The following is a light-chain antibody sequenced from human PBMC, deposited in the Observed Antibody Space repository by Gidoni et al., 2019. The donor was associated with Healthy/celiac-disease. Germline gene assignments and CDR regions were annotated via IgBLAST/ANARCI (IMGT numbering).Light chain of an antibody. CDR3: QQRSNWSSLT. CDR1: QSVSSY. Sequence: EIVLTQSPATLSLSPGERATLSCRASQSVSSYLAWYQQKPGQAPRLLIYDASNRATGIPARFSGSGSGTDFTLTISSLEPEDFAVYYCQQRSNWSSLTFGGGTRVQ. CDR2: DAS. J-gene: IGKJ4*01. V-gene: IGKV3-11*01.